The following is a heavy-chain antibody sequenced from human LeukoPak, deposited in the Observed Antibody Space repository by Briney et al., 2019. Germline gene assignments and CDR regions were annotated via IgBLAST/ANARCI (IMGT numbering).Heavy chain of an antibody. CDR1: GFTFSTYW. D-gene: IGHD3-22*01. CDR3: ARDYDSSGYPLYYFDY. Sequence: GGSLRLSCAASGFTFSTYWMTWGRQTHGEGLEWVATIKQDGSYKDYVDSVKRRFTISRDNGKNSLYLQMNSLRAEDTAVYYCARDYDSSGYPLYYFDYWGQGTLVTVSS. CDR2: IKQDGSYK. J-gene: IGHJ4*02. V-gene: IGHV3-7*04.